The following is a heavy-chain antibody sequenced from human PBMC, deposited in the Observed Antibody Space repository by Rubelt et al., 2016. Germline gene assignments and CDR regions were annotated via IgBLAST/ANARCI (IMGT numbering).Heavy chain of an antibody. J-gene: IGHJ4*02. Sequence: EVQLVESGGELVQPGWSLRLSCAASGFSVSSNYMTWVRQAPGKGLEWVSFINSDGTTNYADSVRGRFTISRDTSKNTIYLVMLGWRAEDTAMYYCHVAAAGLAYWGQGTLVTVSS. V-gene: IGHV3-66*01. CDR1: GFSVSSNY. D-gene: IGHD6-25*01. CDR2: INSDGTT. CDR3: HVAAAGLAY.